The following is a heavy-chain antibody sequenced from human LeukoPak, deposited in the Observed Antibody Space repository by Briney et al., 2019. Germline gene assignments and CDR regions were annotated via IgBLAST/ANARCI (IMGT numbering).Heavy chain of an antibody. Sequence: SETLSLTCAVSGGSISSYYWSWIRQPPGEGLEYIGYIYYSGSTNYNPSLKSRVTISVDTSKNQFSLKLSSVTAADTAVYYCARASSSGWFWYFDLWGRGTLVTVSS. CDR2: IYYSGST. D-gene: IGHD6-19*01. CDR1: GGSISSYY. CDR3: ARASSSGWFWYFDL. J-gene: IGHJ2*01. V-gene: IGHV4-59*12.